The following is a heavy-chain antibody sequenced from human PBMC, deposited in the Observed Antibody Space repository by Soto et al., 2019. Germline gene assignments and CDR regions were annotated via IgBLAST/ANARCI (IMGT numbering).Heavy chain of an antibody. J-gene: IGHJ4*02. V-gene: IGHV4-39*01. CDR2: IFFTGNI. CDR3: ARQGSY. CDR1: GASLSSISYY. Sequence: SETLSLTCTVSGASLSSISYYWGWIRQPPGKGLEWVGSIFFTGNIYYNPSLKSRVTISVDTSRNQFSLMVNSVTAADTAVYYCARQGSYWGQGALVTVSS.